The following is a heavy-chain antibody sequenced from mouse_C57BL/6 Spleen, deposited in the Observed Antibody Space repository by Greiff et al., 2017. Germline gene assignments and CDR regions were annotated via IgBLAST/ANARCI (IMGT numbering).Heavy chain of an antibody. J-gene: IGHJ1*03. V-gene: IGHV3-6*01. CDR1: GYSITSGYY. CDR2: ISYDGSN. D-gene: IGHD1-1*01. Sequence: EVKLMESGPGLVKPSQSLSLTCSVTGYSITSGYYWNWIRQFPGNKLEWMGYISYDGSNNYNPSLKNRISITRDTSKNQFFLKLNSVTTEDTATYYCARGEIYYGSSWYFDVWGTGTTVTVSS. CDR3: ARGEIYYGSSWYFDV.